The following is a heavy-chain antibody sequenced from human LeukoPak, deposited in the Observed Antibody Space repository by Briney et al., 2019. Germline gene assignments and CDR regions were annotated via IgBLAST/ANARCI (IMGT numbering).Heavy chain of an antibody. CDR2: INSDGSST. CDR1: GFTFSSYW. D-gene: IGHD6-13*01. Sequence: GGSLRLSCAASGFTFSSYWMHWVRQAPGKGLVWVSRINSDGSSTRYADSVKGRFTISRDNAKNTLYLQMNSLRAEDTAVYYCTRDEAARDNWFVPWGQGTLVTVSS. V-gene: IGHV3-74*01. J-gene: IGHJ5*02. CDR3: TRDEAARDNWFVP.